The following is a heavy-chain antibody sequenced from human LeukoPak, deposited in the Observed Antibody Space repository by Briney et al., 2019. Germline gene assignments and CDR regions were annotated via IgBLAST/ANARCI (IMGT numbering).Heavy chain of an antibody. V-gene: IGHV4-31*03. Sequence: SETLSLTCTVSGGSISSGGYYWSWIRQHPGKGLEWIGYIYYSGSTYYNPSLKSRVTISVDTSKNQFSLKLSSVTAADTAVYYCARGINPAGPYGSGSYYSLEFDYWGQGTLVTVSS. CDR2: IYYSGST. J-gene: IGHJ4*02. D-gene: IGHD3-10*01. CDR3: ARGINPAGPYGSGSYYSLEFDY. CDR1: GGSISSGGYY.